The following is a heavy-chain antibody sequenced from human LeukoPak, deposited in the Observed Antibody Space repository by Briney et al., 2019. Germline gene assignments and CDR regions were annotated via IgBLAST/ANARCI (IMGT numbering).Heavy chain of an antibody. J-gene: IGHJ6*03. Sequence: GGSLRLSCAASGFTFSGSAMHWVRQASGKGLEWVGRIRSKANSYATAYAASVKGRFTISRDDSKNTAYLQMNSPKTEDTAVYYCTRRQWLERGYYYYYMDVWGKGTTVTVSS. D-gene: IGHD6-19*01. CDR1: GFTFSGSA. V-gene: IGHV3-73*01. CDR3: TRRQWLERGYYYYYMDV. CDR2: IRSKANSYAT.